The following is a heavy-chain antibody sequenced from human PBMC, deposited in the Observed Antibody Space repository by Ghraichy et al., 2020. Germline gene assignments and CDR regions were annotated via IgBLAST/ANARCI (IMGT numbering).Heavy chain of an antibody. V-gene: IGHV3-7*01. CDR1: GFTFSSYW. J-gene: IGHJ4*02. CDR2: INQDGGET. CDR3: ARNDRDYGDYGNDY. D-gene: IGHD4-17*01. Sequence: GESLNISCAASGFTFSSYWMAWIRQAQGKGLEWLANINQDGGETYYVDSVKGRFTISRDNAKKSLYLQMNSLRVEDTAVYYCARNDRDYGDYGNDYWGQGTLVTVSS.